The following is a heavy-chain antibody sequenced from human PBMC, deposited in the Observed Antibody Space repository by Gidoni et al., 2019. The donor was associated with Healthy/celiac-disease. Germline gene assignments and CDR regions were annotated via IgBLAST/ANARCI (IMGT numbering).Heavy chain of an antibody. CDR2: INHSGST. D-gene: IGHD6-13*01. CDR1: GGYSSGYY. CDR3: ASEGAHSSIYGEFDY. V-gene: IGHV4-34*01. J-gene: IGHJ4*02. Sequence: QVQLQQWGAGLLKPSETLSDTCAVNGGYSSGYYWSWIRQPPGKGLEWIGEINHSGSTNYNPSLKSRVTISVDTSKNQFSLKLSSVTAADTAVYYCASEGAHSSIYGEFDYWGQGTLVTVSS.